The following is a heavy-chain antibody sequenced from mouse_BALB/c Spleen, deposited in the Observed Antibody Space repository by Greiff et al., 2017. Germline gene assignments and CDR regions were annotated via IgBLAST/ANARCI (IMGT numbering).Heavy chain of an antibody. CDR2: ISYSGST. J-gene: IGHJ2*01. CDR1: GYSITSDYA. V-gene: IGHV3-2*02. Sequence: DVKLQESGPGLVKPSQSLSLTCTVTGYSITSDYAWNWIRQFPGNKLEWMGYISYSGSTSYNPSLKSRISITRDTSKNQFFLQLNSVTTEDTATYYCARITTAYYFDYWGQGTTLTVSS. D-gene: IGHD1-2*01. CDR3: ARITTAYYFDY.